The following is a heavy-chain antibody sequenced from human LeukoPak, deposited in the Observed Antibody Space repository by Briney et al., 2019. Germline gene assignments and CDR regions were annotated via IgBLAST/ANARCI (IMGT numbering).Heavy chain of an antibody. Sequence: SETLSLTCAVYGGSFSGYYWSWIRQPPGKGLEWIGEINHSGSTNYNPSLKSRVTISVDTSKNQFSLKLSSVTAADTAVYYCARHNVLRFQRKPTNAFDIWGQGTMVTVSS. J-gene: IGHJ3*02. CDR3: ARHNVLRFQRKPTNAFDI. D-gene: IGHD3-3*01. CDR2: INHSGST. V-gene: IGHV4-34*01. CDR1: GGSFSGYY.